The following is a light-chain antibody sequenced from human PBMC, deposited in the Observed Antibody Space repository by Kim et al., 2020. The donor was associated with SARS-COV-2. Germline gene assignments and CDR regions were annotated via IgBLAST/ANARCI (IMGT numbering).Light chain of an antibody. J-gene: IGLJ2*01. V-gene: IGLV6-57*03. CDR2: EDN. CDR1: SGSIASNS. Sequence: GKTVTISCTRSSGSIASNSVQWYQQRPGSAPTTVIYEDNQRPSGVPARFSGSIDSSSNSASLTISGLKTEDEADYYCQSFDSSNQVFGGGTQLTVL. CDR3: QSFDSSNQV.